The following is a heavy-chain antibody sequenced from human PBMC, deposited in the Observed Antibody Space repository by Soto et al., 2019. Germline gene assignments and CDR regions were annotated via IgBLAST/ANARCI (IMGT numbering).Heavy chain of an antibody. CDR3: AREWFLEWLSRVRPSNAPEVVSSHGMDV. CDR1: GFTFSSYG. D-gene: IGHD3-3*01. CDR2: IWYDGSNK. J-gene: IGHJ6*02. V-gene: IGHV3-33*01. Sequence: GGSLRLSCAASGFTFSSYGMHWVRQAPGKGLEWVAVIWYDGSNKYYADSVKGRFTISRDNSKNTLYLQMNSLRAEDTAVYYCAREWFLEWLSRVRPSNAPEVVSSHGMDVWGQGTTVTVSS.